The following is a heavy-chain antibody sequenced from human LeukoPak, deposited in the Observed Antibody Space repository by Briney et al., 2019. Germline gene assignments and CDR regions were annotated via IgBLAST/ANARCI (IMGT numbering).Heavy chain of an antibody. CDR2: IYHSGST. V-gene: IGHV4-38-2*01. Sequence: PSETLSLTCAVSGYSISSGYYWGWIRQPPGKGLEWIGSIYHSGSTYYNPSLKSRVTISVDTSKNQFSLKLSSVTAAATAVYYCARHVYCSSTSCYYSEYFQHWGQGTLVTVSS. D-gene: IGHD2-2*01. CDR3: ARHVYCSSTSCYYSEYFQH. J-gene: IGHJ1*01. CDR1: GYSISSGYY.